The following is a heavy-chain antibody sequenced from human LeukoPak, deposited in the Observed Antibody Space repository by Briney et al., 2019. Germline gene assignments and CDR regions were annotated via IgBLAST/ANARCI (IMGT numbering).Heavy chain of an antibody. CDR2: IGGGGDTST. Sequence: GGSLRLSCATSGFTFSSYSMSWVRQAQGKGLEWVSVIGGGGDTSTYYADSVKGRFTISRDNSKNTLYLHMNSLRAEDTAVYYCATRGIAAAWGQGTLVTVSS. J-gene: IGHJ5*02. CDR3: ATRGIAAA. CDR1: GFTFSSYS. D-gene: IGHD6-13*01. V-gene: IGHV3-23*01.